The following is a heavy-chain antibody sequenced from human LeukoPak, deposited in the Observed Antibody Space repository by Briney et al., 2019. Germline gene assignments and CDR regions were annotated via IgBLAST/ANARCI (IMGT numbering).Heavy chain of an antibody. Sequence: ASVKVSCKASGYTFTSYYMHWVRQAPGQGLEWMGIINPSGGSTSYAQKFQGRVTMTRDMSTSTVYMELSSLRSEDTAVYYCARTGGSPPYFDYWGQGTLVTVSS. CDR2: INPSGGST. V-gene: IGHV1-46*01. D-gene: IGHD3-16*01. CDR3: ARTGGSPPYFDY. CDR1: GYTFTSYY. J-gene: IGHJ4*02.